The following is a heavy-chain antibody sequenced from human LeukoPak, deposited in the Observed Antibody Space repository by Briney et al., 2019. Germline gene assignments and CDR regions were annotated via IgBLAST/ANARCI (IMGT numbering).Heavy chain of an antibody. J-gene: IGHJ4*02. CDR3: ARDYADYVGYFFFYY. Sequence: GGSLRLSCAASGFTFNNYAMNWVRQAPGKGLEWVSSISGGGETTYYADSAKGRFTISRDNSQNTLYLQMHSLRAEDTAVYYCARDYADYVGYFFFYYWGQGTLVTVSS. D-gene: IGHD4-17*01. V-gene: IGHV3-23*01. CDR1: GFTFNNYA. CDR2: ISGGGETT.